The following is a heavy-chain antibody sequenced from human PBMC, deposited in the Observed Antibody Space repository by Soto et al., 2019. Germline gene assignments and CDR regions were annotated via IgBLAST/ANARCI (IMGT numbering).Heavy chain of an antibody. CDR3: XKDLLQWLGXXXXXXY. CDR2: ISPTGGST. J-gene: IGHJ4*02. Sequence: EVQLLESGGGLVHPGGSLRLSCATSGFSFSSYAMTWLRQAPGKGLEWVSTISPTGGSTYYADSVTGRFTISRDDSKNTLYLHMNSLRAEXTXXXXXXKDLLQWLGXXXXXXYWGQ. D-gene: IGHD6-19*01. CDR1: GFSFSSYA. V-gene: IGHV3-23*01.